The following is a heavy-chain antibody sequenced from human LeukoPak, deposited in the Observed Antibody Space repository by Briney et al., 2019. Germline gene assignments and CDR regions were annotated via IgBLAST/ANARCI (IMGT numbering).Heavy chain of an antibody. CDR3: ARPQAVPAARGFGYFDY. CDR2: INPSGGST. Sequence: ASVKVSCKASGYTSTSYYMHWVRQAPGQGLEWMGIINPSGGSTSYAQKFQGRVTMTRDTSTSTVYMELSSLRSEDTAVYYCARPQAVPAARGFGYFDYWGQGTLVTVSS. V-gene: IGHV1-46*01. CDR1: GYTSTSYY. J-gene: IGHJ4*02. D-gene: IGHD2-2*01.